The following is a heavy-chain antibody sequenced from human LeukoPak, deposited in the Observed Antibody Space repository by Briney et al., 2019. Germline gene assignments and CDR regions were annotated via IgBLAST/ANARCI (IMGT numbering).Heavy chain of an antibody. Sequence: SETLSLTCAVYGGSFSGYYWSWIRQPPGKGLEWIGEINHSGSTNYNPSLKSRVTISVDTSKNQFSLKLSSVTAADTAVYYCASTTEQQLGFDYWGQGTLVTVSS. CDR1: GGSFSGYY. V-gene: IGHV4-34*01. CDR3: ASTTEQQLGFDY. J-gene: IGHJ4*02. D-gene: IGHD6-13*01. CDR2: INHSGST.